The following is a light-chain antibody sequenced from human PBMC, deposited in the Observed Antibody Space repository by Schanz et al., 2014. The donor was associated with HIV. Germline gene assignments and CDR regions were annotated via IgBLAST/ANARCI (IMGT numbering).Light chain of an antibody. CDR1: SSDVGGYNY. V-gene: IGLV2-8*01. J-gene: IGLJ2*01. Sequence: QSALTQPPSASGSPGQSVTISCTGTSSDVGGYNYVSWYQQHPGKAPKIMIYEVTKRASGVPDRFSGSKSGNTASLTVSGLQAEDEADYYCSSYTGSSTLFGGGTKLTVL. CDR2: EVT. CDR3: SSYTGSSTL.